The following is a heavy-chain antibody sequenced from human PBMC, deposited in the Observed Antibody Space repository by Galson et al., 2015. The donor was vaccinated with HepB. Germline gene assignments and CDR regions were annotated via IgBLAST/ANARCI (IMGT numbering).Heavy chain of an antibody. CDR2: ISSSGRGYI. V-gene: IGHV3-48*02. Sequence: SLRLSCAASGFTFRSYNMNWLRQAPGKGLEWVSYISSSGRGYIFYADSVKGRFAVSRDDAKNSLYLEMNSLRNEDTAVCYCARDKPNWGADYWGQGTLVTVSS. CDR3: ARDKPNWGADY. D-gene: IGHD7-27*01. CDR1: GFTFRSYN. J-gene: IGHJ4*02.